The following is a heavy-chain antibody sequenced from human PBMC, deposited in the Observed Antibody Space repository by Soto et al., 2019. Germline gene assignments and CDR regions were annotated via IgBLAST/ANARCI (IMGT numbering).Heavy chain of an antibody. V-gene: IGHV4-61*01. CDR3: ARDSGAYQPFAS. CDR1: GGSVSSGNYY. D-gene: IGHD1-26*01. J-gene: IGHJ4*02. Sequence: QVQLQESGPGLVRPSETLSLTCTVSGGSVSSGNYYWIWIRQPPGKGLEWIGNIYYDGSTYYSPSLKSRVTMSADTSKNQFSLKLSSVTAADTAVYYCARDSGAYQPFASWDQGTLVTVSS. CDR2: IYYDGST.